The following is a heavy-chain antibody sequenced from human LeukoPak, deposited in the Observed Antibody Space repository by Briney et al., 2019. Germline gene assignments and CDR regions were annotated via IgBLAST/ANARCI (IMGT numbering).Heavy chain of an antibody. J-gene: IGHJ5*02. CDR3: AREEVYKNWFDP. D-gene: IGHD2-8*01. CDR1: GYTFTSHA. Sequence: ASVKVSCKASGYTFTSHAMHWVRQAPGQRLEWMGWINAGNGNTKYSQKFQGRVTITRDTSASTAYMELSSLRSEDTAVYYCAREEVYKNWFDPWGQGTLVTVSS. V-gene: IGHV1-3*01. CDR2: INAGNGNT.